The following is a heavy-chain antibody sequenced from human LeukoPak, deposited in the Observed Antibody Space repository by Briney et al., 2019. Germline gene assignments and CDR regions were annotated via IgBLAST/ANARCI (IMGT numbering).Heavy chain of an antibody. D-gene: IGHD3-10*01. CDR3: ARTHQSQNYYGSGSYARYFDY. J-gene: IGHJ4*02. CDR1: GFTFSSYE. Sequence: GGSLRLSCAASGFTFSSYEMNWVRQAPGKGLEWVSYISSSGSTIYYADSVRGRFTISRDNAKNSLYLQINSLRAEDTAVYYCARTHQSQNYYGSGSYARYFDYWGQGTLVTVSS. V-gene: IGHV3-48*03. CDR2: ISSSGSTI.